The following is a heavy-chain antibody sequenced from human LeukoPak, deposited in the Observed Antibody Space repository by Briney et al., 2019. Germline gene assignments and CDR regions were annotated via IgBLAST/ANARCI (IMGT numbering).Heavy chain of an antibody. D-gene: IGHD6-13*01. CDR3: ARGAHSSTAFDY. Sequence: PSQTLSLTCAVSGGSISSGGYSWSWIRQPPGKGLEWIGYIYHSGSTYYNPSLKSRVTISVDGSKNQFSLKLSSVTAADTAVYYCARGAHSSTAFDYWGQGTLVTVSS. CDR1: GGSISSGGYS. J-gene: IGHJ4*02. CDR2: IYHSGST. V-gene: IGHV4-30-2*01.